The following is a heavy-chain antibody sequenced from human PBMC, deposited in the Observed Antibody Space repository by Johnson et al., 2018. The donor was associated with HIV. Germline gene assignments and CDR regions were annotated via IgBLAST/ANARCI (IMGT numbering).Heavy chain of an antibody. D-gene: IGHD3-3*01. V-gene: IGHV3-11*04. J-gene: IGHJ3*02. CDR1: GFAFSDYF. Sequence: VQLVESGGGLVKPGVSLRLSCTASGFAFSDYFMTWIRQAPGKGLEWVSYISDRGGTIYYADSVKGRFTISRDNAKNSLFLPMNSLRVEDTALYYCARAGVGVRPAGVFDIWGQGTMVTVSS. CDR3: ARAGVGVRPAGVFDI. CDR2: ISDRGGTI.